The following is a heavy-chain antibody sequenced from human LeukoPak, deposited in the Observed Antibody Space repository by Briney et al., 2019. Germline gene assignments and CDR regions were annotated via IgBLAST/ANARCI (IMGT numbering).Heavy chain of an antibody. CDR1: GYSFTSYW. V-gene: IGHV5-51*01. CDR2: IYPGDSDT. D-gene: IGHD3-10*01. CDR3: ARVMVRGVITSDFDY. J-gene: IGHJ4*02. Sequence: GESLKISRKGSGYSFTSYWIGWVRQMPGKGLEWMGIIYPGDSDTRYSPSFQGQVTISADKSISTAYLQWSSLKASDTAMYYCARVMVRGVITSDFDYWGQGTLVTVSS.